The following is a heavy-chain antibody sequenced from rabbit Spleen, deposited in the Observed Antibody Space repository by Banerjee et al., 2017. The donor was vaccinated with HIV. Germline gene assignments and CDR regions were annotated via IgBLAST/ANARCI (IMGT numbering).Heavy chain of an antibody. V-gene: IGHV1S47*01. J-gene: IGHJ3*01. D-gene: IGHD7-1*01. CDR1: GFDFRRFY. Sequence: QEQLVESGGGLVQPTGSLTLTCKASGFDFRRFYLSWVRQAPGKGLEWIGIIDVGEGTTVFASWVNGRFASSSVKAQNTVDLKWTSLTAADTATYFCARVIVPWLGLTRLDLWVQGTLVTVS. CDR2: IDVGEGTT. CDR3: ARVIVPWLGLTRLDL.